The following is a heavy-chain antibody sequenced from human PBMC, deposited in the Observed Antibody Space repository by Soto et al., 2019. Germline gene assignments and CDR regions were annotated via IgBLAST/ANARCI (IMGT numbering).Heavy chain of an antibody. D-gene: IGHD5-18*01. Sequence: SVKVSCKASGGTFSSYAISWVRQAPGQGLEWMGGIIPIFGTANYAQKFQGRVTITADKSTSTAYMELSSLRSEDTAVYYCARDDGGYRYGRRQYHFDSWGQGTLVTVSS. CDR2: IIPIFGTA. CDR1: GGTFSSYA. V-gene: IGHV1-69*06. CDR3: ARDDGGYRYGRRQYHFDS. J-gene: IGHJ4*02.